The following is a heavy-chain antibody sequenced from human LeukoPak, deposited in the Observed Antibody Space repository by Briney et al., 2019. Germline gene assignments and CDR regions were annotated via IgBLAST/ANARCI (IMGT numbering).Heavy chain of an antibody. CDR2: IYYSGST. J-gene: IGHJ5*02. V-gene: IGHV4-59*01. D-gene: IGHD6-6*01. Sequence: SETLSLTCTVSGGSISSYYRSWIRQPPGKGLEWIGYIYYSGSTNYNPSLKSRVAISVDTSKNQFSLKLSSVTAADTAVYYCARISSSSIYDWFDPWGQGTLVTVSS. CDR1: GGSISSYY. CDR3: ARISSSSIYDWFDP.